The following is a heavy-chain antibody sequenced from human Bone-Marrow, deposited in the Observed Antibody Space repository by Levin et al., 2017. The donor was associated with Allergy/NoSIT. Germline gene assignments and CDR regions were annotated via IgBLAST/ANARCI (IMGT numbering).Heavy chain of an antibody. CDR2: IYSAGST. V-gene: IGHV3-53*01. D-gene: IGHD3-10*01. CDR1: GIVVTGHY. J-gene: IGHJ1*01. CDR3: ARDFHTFGVQD. Sequence: RSRGSLRLSCAASGIVVTGHYISWIRQSPGKGLEWVSVIYSAGSTFYGDSVKGRFTISRDESSNTVHLQMESLRVEDTAVYYCARDFHTFGVQDWGQGTLVTVSS.